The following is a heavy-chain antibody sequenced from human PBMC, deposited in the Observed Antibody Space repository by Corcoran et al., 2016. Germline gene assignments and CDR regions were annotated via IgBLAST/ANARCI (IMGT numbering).Heavy chain of an antibody. D-gene: IGHD2-8*01. J-gene: IGHJ5*02. Sequence: QVQLVQSGAEVKKPGASVKVSCKASGYTFTSYAMHWVRQAPGQSLEWMGWINAGNGNTKYSQKFQGRVTITRDTSASTAYMEVSSLRSADTAVYYCARCVRGYCTNGVCAGGNNWFDPWGQGTLVTVSS. CDR2: INAGNGNT. CDR3: ARCVRGYCTNGVCAGGNNWFDP. CDR1: GYTFTSYA. V-gene: IGHV1-3*01.